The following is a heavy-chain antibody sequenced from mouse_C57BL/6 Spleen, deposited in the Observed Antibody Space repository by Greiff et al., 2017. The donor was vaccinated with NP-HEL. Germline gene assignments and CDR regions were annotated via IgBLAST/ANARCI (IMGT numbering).Heavy chain of an antibody. V-gene: IGHV14-4*01. D-gene: IGHD4-1*01. Sequence: EVQLKQSGAELVRPGASVKLSCTASGFNIKDDYMHWVKQRPEQGLEWIGWIDPENGDTEYASKFQGKATITADTSSNTAYLQLSSLTSEDTAVYYCTTWRLGGYWDQGTLVTVSA. CDR2: IDPENGDT. CDR3: TTWRLGGY. CDR1: GFNIKDDY. J-gene: IGHJ3*01.